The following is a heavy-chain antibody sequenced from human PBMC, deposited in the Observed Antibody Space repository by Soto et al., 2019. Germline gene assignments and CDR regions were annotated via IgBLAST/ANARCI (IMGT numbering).Heavy chain of an antibody. CDR3: ARGSNLSGYYRDAFDI. D-gene: IGHD3-22*01. J-gene: IGHJ3*02. CDR1: GGTFSSYA. V-gene: IGHV1-69*13. CDR2: IIPIFGTA. Sequence: SVKVSCKASGGTFSSYAISWVRQAPGQGLEWMGGIIPIFGTANYAQEFQGRVTITADESTSTAYMELSSLRSEDTAVYYCARGSNLSGYYRDAFDIWGQGTMVTVSS.